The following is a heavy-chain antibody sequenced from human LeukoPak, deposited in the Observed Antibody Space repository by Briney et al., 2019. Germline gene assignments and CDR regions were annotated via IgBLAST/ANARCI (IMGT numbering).Heavy chain of an antibody. D-gene: IGHD3-22*01. V-gene: IGHV1-69*13. CDR1: GGTFSTYA. CDR2: IIPIFGTA. CDR3: ARRGAGDSSGYYLDY. J-gene: IGHJ4*02. Sequence: ASVKVSCKASGGTFSTYAIDWVRQAPGQGLEWVGGIIPIFGTANYAQKFQGRVTITADESMSTAYMEPSSLRSEDTAVYYCARRGAGDSSGYYLDYWGQGTLVTVSS.